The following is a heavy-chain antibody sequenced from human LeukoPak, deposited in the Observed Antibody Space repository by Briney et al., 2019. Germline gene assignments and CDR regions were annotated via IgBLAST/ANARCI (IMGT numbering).Heavy chain of an antibody. D-gene: IGHD3-22*01. CDR2: FDPEDGET. Sequence: ASVKVSCKVSGYTLTELSMHWVRQAPGKGLEWMGGFDPEDGETIYAQKFRGRVTMTEDTSTDTAYMELSSLRSEDTAVYYCATIRRGPSYYYDSSGYFDYWGQGTLVTVSS. CDR3: ATIRRGPSYYYDSSGYFDY. J-gene: IGHJ4*02. CDR1: GYTLTELS. V-gene: IGHV1-24*01.